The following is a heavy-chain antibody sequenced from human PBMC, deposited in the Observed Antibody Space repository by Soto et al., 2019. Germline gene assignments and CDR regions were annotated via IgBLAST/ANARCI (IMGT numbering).Heavy chain of an antibody. CDR3: ARMNYYDTSGYPFDY. D-gene: IGHD3-22*01. V-gene: IGHV4-61*01. CDR1: GGSVSSSSYY. J-gene: IGHJ4*02. Sequence: SETLSLTCTVSGGSVSSSSYYWSWIRQPPGKGLEWIGYIYFRGTTNYNPSLKSRVTMSADTSKNQFSLKLNSVTAADTAVYYCARMNYYDTSGYPFDYWGQGMMVTVSS. CDR2: IYFRGTT.